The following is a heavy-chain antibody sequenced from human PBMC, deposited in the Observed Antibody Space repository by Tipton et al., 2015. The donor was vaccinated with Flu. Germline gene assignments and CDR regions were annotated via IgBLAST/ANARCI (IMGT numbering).Heavy chain of an antibody. CDR1: GGSFSGYY. Sequence: GLVKPSETLSLICAVYGGSFSGYYWSWIRQPPGKGLEWIGEINHSGSTNYNPSLKSRVTISVDTSKNQFSLKLSSVTAADTAVYYCTRVGNGWYRQYFQHWGQGTLVTVSS. D-gene: IGHD6-19*01. J-gene: IGHJ1*01. V-gene: IGHV4-34*01. CDR2: INHSGST. CDR3: TRVGNGWYRQYFQH.